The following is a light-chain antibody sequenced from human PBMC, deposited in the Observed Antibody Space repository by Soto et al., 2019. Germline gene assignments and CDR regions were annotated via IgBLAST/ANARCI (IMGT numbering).Light chain of an antibody. Sequence: QSALTQPASVSGAPGQSITISCTGTRSDVGGYNSVSWYQQRPGKAPKFMIYEVTNRPSGVSNRFSGSKSGNTASLTISGLQAEDAADYYCASYTSRGTRVFGTGTKLTVL. J-gene: IGLJ1*01. V-gene: IGLV2-14*01. CDR1: RSDVGGYNS. CDR2: EVT. CDR3: ASYTSRGTRV.